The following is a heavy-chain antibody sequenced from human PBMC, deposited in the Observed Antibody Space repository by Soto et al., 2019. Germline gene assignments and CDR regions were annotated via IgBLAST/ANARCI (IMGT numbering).Heavy chain of an antibody. CDR3: ATRVAVAVTNWFDP. V-gene: IGHV1-24*01. CDR1: GYTLTELS. Sequence: ASVKVSCKVSGYTLTELSMHWVRQAPGKGLEWMGGFDPEDGETIYAQKFQGRVTMTEDTSTDTAYMELSSLRSEDTAVYYCATRVAVAVTNWFDPWGQGTLITVSS. D-gene: IGHD6-19*01. J-gene: IGHJ5*02. CDR2: FDPEDGET.